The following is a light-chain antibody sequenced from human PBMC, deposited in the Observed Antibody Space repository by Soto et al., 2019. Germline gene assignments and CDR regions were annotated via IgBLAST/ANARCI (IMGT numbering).Light chain of an antibody. J-gene: IGLJ1*01. CDR2: EGS. CDR1: SSDVGSYNL. V-gene: IGLV2-23*01. Sequence: QSVLTQSASVSGSPGQSITISCTGTSSDVGSYNLVSWYQQHPGKAPKLMIYEGSKRPSGVSNRFSGSKSGNTASLTISGLQAEDEADYYCCSYAGSSTSLVFGTGTKVTVL. CDR3: CSYAGSSTSLV.